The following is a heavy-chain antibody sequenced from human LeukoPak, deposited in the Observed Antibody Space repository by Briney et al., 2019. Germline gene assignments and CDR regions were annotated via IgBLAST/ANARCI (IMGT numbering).Heavy chain of an antibody. J-gene: IGHJ3*02. CDR3: ARERGFPDAFDI. V-gene: IGHV3-21*01. CDR1: GFTFSSYS. Sequence: GGSLRLSCAASGFTFSSYSMNSVRQAPGRGLEWVSSISSSSSYIYYADSVKGRFTISRDNSKNTLYLQMNSLRAEDTAVYYCARERGFPDAFDIWGQGTMVTVSS. CDR2: ISSSSSYI.